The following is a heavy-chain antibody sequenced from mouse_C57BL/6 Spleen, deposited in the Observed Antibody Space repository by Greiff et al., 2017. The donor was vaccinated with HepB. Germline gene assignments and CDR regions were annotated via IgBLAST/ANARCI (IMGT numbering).Heavy chain of an antibody. CDR2: IDPSDSET. CDR3: ARGTTVPWFAY. J-gene: IGHJ3*01. D-gene: IGHD1-1*01. CDR1: GYTFTSYW. Sequence: QVQLQQPGAELVRPGSSVKLSCKASGYTFTSYWMHWVKQRPIQGLEWIGNIDPSDSETHYNQKFKDKATLTVDKSSSTAYMQLSSLTSEDSAVYYCARGTTVPWFAYWGQGTLVTVSA. V-gene: IGHV1-52*01.